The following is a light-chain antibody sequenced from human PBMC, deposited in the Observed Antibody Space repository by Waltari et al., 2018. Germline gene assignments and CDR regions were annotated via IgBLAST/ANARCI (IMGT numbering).Light chain of an antibody. Sequence: EIVLTQSPGTLSLSPGERATLSCRPSQSVSRTLAWYQQKPGQAPRLLIYDASIRATGIPDRFSGSGSGTDFSLTISRLEPEDFAVYYCQKYGTLPATFGQGTKVEIK. CDR1: QSVSRT. J-gene: IGKJ1*01. CDR3: QKYGTLPAT. CDR2: DAS. V-gene: IGKV3-20*01.